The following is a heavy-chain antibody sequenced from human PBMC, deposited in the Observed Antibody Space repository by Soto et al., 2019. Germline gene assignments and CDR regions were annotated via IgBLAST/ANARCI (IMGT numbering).Heavy chain of an antibody. CDR2: ISWNGGSI. D-gene: IGHD6-13*01. CDR1: GFTFEDYA. J-gene: IGHJ3*02. Sequence: QPGGSLRLSCAASGFTFEDYAMNWVGLAPGKGLEWVSRISWNGGSIAYADSVKGRFTISRDNAKNSLYLQLNSLRPEDTALYYCAKIIGAADRGGFDIWGQGTMVTVSS. CDR3: AKIIGAADRGGFDI. V-gene: IGHV3-9*01.